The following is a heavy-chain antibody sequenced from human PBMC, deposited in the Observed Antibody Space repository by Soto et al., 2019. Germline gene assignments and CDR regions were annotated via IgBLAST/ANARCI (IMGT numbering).Heavy chain of an antibody. CDR1: GYSFSNFW. CDR3: ASSVLVTSTMNYFDL. Sequence: GESLKISCQSSGYSFSNFWIAWVRQMPGEGLEWLGIIYPDDSDTRYSPSFLGQVTISADKSIKTTYLQWSSLKASDTAIYFCASSVLVTSTMNYFDLWGQGTLVTVSS. D-gene: IGHD2-8*02. J-gene: IGHJ4*02. CDR2: IYPDDSDT. V-gene: IGHV5-51*01.